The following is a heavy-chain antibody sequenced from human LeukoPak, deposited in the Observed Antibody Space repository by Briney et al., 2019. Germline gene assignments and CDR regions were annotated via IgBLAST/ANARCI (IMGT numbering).Heavy chain of an antibody. CDR3: ARDMGLVAASEYFQQ. D-gene: IGHD2-15*01. V-gene: IGHV4-59*01. CDR1: GVSINNYY. J-gene: IGHJ1*01. CDR2: IYYTEST. Sequence: SETLSLTCAVSGVSINNYYWSWIRQPPGKGLEWIGNIYYTESTTPNPSLKSRVTISVDTSKNQFSLSLSSVTAADTAVYYCARDMGLVAASEYFQQWGQGTLVTVSS.